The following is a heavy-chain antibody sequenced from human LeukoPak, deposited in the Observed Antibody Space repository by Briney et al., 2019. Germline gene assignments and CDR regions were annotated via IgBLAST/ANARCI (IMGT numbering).Heavy chain of an antibody. V-gene: IGHV3-23*01. CDR3: AKDRPAESVSSFGDY. Sequence: GGSLRLSCAASGFTFGSYAMSWVRQAPGKGLEWVSVISYGGGSAYYADSVRGRFTISRDNSKNTLYLQMNSLRVEDTAVYYCAKDRPAESVSSFGDYWGQGTMVTVSS. J-gene: IGHJ4*02. D-gene: IGHD3-16*01. CDR2: ISYGGGSA. CDR1: GFTFGSYA.